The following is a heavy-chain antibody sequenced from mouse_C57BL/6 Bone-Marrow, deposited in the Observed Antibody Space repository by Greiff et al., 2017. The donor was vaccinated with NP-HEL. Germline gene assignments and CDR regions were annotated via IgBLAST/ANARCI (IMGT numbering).Heavy chain of an antibody. J-gene: IGHJ3*01. CDR2: ISYDGSN. D-gene: IGHD2-1*01. Sequence: EVKLQESGPGLVKPSQSLSLTCSVTGYSITSGYYWNWIRQFPGNKLEWMGYISYDGSNNYNPSLKNRISITRDTSKNQFFLKLNSVTTEDTATYYCARDRYYGNYVGFAYWGQGTLVTVSA. V-gene: IGHV3-6*01. CDR3: ARDRYYGNYVGFAY. CDR1: GYSITSGYY.